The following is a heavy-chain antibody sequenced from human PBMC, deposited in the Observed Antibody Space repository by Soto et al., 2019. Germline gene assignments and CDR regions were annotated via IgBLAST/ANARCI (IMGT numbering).Heavy chain of an antibody. J-gene: IGHJ5*02. Sequence: SETLSLTCTVSGGSISSYYWSWIRQPAGKGLEWIGRIYTSGSTNYNPSPKSRVTMSVDTSKNQFPLKLSSVTAADTAVYYCAREIKLGVDFWSGYRNWFDPWGQGTLVTVSS. CDR1: GGSISSYY. CDR3: AREIKLGVDFWSGYRNWFDP. CDR2: IYTSGST. D-gene: IGHD3-3*01. V-gene: IGHV4-4*07.